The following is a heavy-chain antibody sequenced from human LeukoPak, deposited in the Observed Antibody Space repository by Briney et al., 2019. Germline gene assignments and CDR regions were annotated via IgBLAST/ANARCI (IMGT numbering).Heavy chain of an antibody. Sequence: SETLSLTCTVSGGSLRSYYWNWIRQPPGKGLEWIGYIYYSGNTNYNPSLKSRVTISVDTSKNQFSLKLSSVTAADTAVYYCATDNSYGSGSYYTWGQGTLVTVSS. V-gene: IGHV4-59*01. D-gene: IGHD3-10*01. CDR1: GGSLRSYY. CDR3: ATDNSYGSGSYYT. J-gene: IGHJ4*02. CDR2: IYYSGNT.